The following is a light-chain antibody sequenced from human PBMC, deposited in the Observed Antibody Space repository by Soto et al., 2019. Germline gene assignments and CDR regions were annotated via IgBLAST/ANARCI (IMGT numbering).Light chain of an antibody. CDR2: GAS. J-gene: IGKJ3*01. Sequence: EIVMTQSPATLSVSPGERATLSCRASQSVSSALAWYQQKPGQAPRLLIYGASIRATGIPARFSGSGSGTEFTLTISSLQSEDFAVYYCQQYNNWPLTFGTGTKVDIK. V-gene: IGKV3-15*01. CDR3: QQYNNWPLT. CDR1: QSVSSA.